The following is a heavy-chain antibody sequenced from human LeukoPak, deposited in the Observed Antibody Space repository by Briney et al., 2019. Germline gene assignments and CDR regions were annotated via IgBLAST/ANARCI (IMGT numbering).Heavy chain of an antibody. CDR1: GFTFSTYG. CDR2: ISYDGSHK. V-gene: IGHV3-30*18. Sequence: GRSLRLFCAASGFTFSTYGMHWVRQAPGKGLEWVAVISYDGSHKYYADSVKGRFTISRDSSKNTLYLQMTNLRGEDTAVYYCAKEDYDSSGTYYFDYWGQGTLVTVSS. J-gene: IGHJ4*02. CDR3: AKEDYDSSGTYYFDY. D-gene: IGHD3-22*01.